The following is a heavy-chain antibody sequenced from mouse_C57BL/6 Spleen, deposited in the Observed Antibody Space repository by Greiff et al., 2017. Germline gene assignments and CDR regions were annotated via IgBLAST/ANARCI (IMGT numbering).Heavy chain of an antibody. V-gene: IGHV5-16*01. D-gene: IGHD2-2*01. J-gene: IGHJ1*03. CDR1: GYTFSDYY. CDR2: INYDGSST. Sequence: DVLLVESEGGLVQPGSSMKLSCTASGYTFSDYYMAWVRQVPEKGLEWVANINYDGSSTYYLDSLKSRFIISRDNAKNNLYLQMSSLKSEDTATYYCARDGYYWCFDVWGTGTTVTVSA. CDR3: ARDGYYWCFDV.